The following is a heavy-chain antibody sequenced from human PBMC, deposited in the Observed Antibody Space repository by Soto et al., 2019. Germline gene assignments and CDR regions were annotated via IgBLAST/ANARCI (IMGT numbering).Heavy chain of an antibody. D-gene: IGHD1-26*01. Sequence: ASVKVSCKTSGYTFTNYGISWVRQAPGQGLEWMGWISTYNGDTNLAQNVQGRVTMTTDTSTSTAYMDLRSLRSDDTAVYYCARGWELTDWGQGTLVTVSS. CDR2: ISTYNGDT. CDR1: GYTFTNYG. V-gene: IGHV1-18*01. J-gene: IGHJ4*02. CDR3: ARGWELTD.